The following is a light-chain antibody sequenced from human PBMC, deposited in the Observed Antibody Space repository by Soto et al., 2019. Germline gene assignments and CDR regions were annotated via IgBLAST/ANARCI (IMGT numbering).Light chain of an antibody. CDR2: AAS. CDR3: QQSYTTPRT. CDR1: QSISTY. V-gene: IGKV1-39*01. J-gene: IGKJ2*01. Sequence: DIQMTQAPSSLSASGGDRVTITCRASQSISTYLNLYQQKPGKAPKLLIYAASSLQSGVPSRFSGSGSGTDFTLPISSLQPQDFATYYCQQSYTTPRTFGQGNQLESK.